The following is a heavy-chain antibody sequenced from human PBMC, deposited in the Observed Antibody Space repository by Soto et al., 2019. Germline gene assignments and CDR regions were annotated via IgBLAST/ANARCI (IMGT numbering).Heavy chain of an antibody. CDR2: IYPGDSDT. Sequence: PGESLKISCKGSGYSFTSYWIGWVRQMPGKGLEWMGIIYPGDSDTRYSPSFQGQVTISADKSISTAYLQWSSLKASDTAMYFCESHVPYGSGSYGMDVWGQGTTVTVSS. D-gene: IGHD3-10*01. CDR1: GYSFTSYW. J-gene: IGHJ6*02. CDR3: ESHVPYGSGSYGMDV. V-gene: IGHV5-51*01.